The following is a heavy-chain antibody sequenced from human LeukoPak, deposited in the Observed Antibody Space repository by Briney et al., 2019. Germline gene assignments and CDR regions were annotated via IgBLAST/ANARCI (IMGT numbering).Heavy chain of an antibody. CDR1: GFTSSDYY. V-gene: IGHV3-11*01. J-gene: IGHJ4*02. Sequence: PGGSLRLSCAASGFTSSDYYMSWIRQAPGKGLEWVSYISSSGSTVYYADSVKGRFTISRDNAKNSLYLQMNSLRAEDTAVYYCARSVAYTGYSSGWYGFWFDYWGQGTLVTVSS. CDR2: ISSSGSTV. D-gene: IGHD6-19*01. CDR3: ARSVAYTGYSSGWYGFWFDY.